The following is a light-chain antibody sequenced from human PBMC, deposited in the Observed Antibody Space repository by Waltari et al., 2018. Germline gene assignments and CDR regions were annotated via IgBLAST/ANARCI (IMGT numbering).Light chain of an antibody. CDR2: LGS. CDR1: QSLLHSNGYNY. Sequence: DIMMTQSPLSLPVTPGEPASISCKSSQSLLHSNGYNYLDWFLQKPGQSPQLLIFLGSNRASGVPDRFSGSGSGTDFTLKISRVETDDVGVYYCMQGLQSPLTVGGGTRVEIK. V-gene: IGKV2-28*01. J-gene: IGKJ4*01. CDR3: MQGLQSPLT.